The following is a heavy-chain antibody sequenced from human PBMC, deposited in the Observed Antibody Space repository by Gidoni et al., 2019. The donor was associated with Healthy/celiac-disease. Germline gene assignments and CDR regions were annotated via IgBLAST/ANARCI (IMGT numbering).Heavy chain of an antibody. D-gene: IGHD6-19*01. V-gene: IGHV4-34*01. CDR3: ARGRAVADFDY. CDR1: GGSFSGYY. Sequence: QVQLQQWGAGLLKPSETLSLTCAVSGGSFSGYYGSWIRQPPGKGLEWIGEINHSGSTNYNPSLKSRVTISVDTSKNQFSLKLSSVTAADTAVYYCARGRAVADFDYWGQGTLVTVSS. J-gene: IGHJ4*02. CDR2: INHSGST.